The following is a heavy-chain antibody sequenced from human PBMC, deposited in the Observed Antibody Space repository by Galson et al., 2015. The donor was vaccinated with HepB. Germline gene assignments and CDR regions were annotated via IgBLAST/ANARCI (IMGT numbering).Heavy chain of an antibody. CDR1: GGSISTYH. V-gene: IGHV4-59*01. D-gene: IGHD5-18*01. CDR3: ARGRGYIYGYSYYGMDV. J-gene: IGHJ6*02. CDR2: VYYTGST. Sequence: ETLSLTCPVSGGSISTYHWSWIRQPPGKGLEWIGYVYYTGSTNYSPSLKSRVTISVDTSKNKFSLKVSSVTAADTAVYYCARGRGYIYGYSYYGMDVWGQGTTVTVSS.